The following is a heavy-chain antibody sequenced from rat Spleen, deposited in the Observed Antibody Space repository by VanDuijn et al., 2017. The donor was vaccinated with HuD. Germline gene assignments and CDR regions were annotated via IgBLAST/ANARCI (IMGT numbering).Heavy chain of an antibody. V-gene: IGHV5-34*01. J-gene: IGHJ2*01. D-gene: IGHD4-3*01. CDR3: ARQLNSGVDY. CDR2: IRSSSGTI. CDR1: GFTLSDYG. Sequence: EVQLVESGGGLVQPGRSLKLSCVASGFTLSDYGMNWIRKAPGKGLEWVAYIRSSSGTIHYADTVKGRFIISRDNAKNTLYLQLTSLRSEDTATYYCARQLNSGVDYWGQGVMVTVSS.